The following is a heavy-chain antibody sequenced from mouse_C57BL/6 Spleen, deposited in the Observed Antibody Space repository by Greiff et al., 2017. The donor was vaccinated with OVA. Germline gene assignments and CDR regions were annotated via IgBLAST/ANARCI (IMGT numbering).Heavy chain of an antibody. CDR3: ARGGSNWDAWFAY. CDR1: GYTFTDYY. D-gene: IGHD4-1*01. CDR2: INPNNGGT. J-gene: IGHJ3*01. Sequence: VQLQQSGPELVKPGASVKISCKASGYTFTDYYMNWVKQSHGKSLEWIGDINPNNGGTSYNQKFKGKATLTVDKSSSTAYMELRSLTSEDSAVYYCARGGSNWDAWFAYWGQGTLVTVSA. V-gene: IGHV1-26*01.